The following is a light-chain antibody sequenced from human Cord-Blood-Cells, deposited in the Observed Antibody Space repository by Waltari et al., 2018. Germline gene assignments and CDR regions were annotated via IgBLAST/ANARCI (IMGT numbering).Light chain of an antibody. Sequence: SYELTQPPSVSVSPGQIASITCSGDKLGDKYACWYRQKPGQSPVLVIYQDSKWPSGIPERFSGSNSGNTATLTISGTQAMDEADYYCQAWDSSTEVVFGGGTKLTVL. CDR3: QAWDSSTEVV. V-gene: IGLV3-1*01. CDR2: QDS. J-gene: IGLJ2*01. CDR1: KLGDKY.